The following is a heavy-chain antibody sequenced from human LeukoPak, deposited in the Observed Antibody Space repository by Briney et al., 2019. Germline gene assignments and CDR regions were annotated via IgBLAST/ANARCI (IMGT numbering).Heavy chain of an antibody. CDR3: ARHGNPLPDY. CDR2: IYPGDSDT. Sequence: ASVKVSCKASGGSFSTSAIGWVRQMPGKGLEWMGIIYPGDSDTRYSPSFQGQVTISADKSISTAYLQWSSLKASDTAMYYCARHGNPLPDYWGQGTLVTVSS. CDR1: GGSFSTSA. D-gene: IGHD4-23*01. V-gene: IGHV5-51*01. J-gene: IGHJ4*02.